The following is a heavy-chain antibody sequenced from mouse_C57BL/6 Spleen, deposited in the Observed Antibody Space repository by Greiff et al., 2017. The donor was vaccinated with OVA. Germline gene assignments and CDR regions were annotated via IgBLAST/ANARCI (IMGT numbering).Heavy chain of an antibody. V-gene: IGHV1-19*01. Sequence: VQLQQSGPVLVKPGASVKMSCKASGYTFTDYYMNWVKQSHGQSLEWIGVINPCNGGTSYNQKFKGKATLTVDKSSSTAYMELNSLTSEDSADYYGARSNWDGAVGFEYWGQGTLVTVAA. CDR1: GYTFTDYY. D-gene: IGHD4-1*01. J-gene: IGHJ3*01. CDR3: ARSNWDGAVGFEY. CDR2: INPCNGGT.